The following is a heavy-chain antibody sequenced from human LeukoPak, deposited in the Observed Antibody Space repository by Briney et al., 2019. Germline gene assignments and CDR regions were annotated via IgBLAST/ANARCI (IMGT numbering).Heavy chain of an antibody. CDR2: IFYGEST. V-gene: IGHV4-59*12. J-gene: IGHJ6*02. D-gene: IGHD3-9*01. CDR1: DSPISGYY. CDR3: TRDLMDYDVSTGLHYYYMDV. Sequence: PSETLSLTCSVSDSPISGYYWTWIRQPPGKGLDWIGYIFYGESTDYNPSLKSRVTISRDNAKNTLYLQMNTLRVEDTAVYYCTRDLMDYDVSTGLHYYYMDVWGQGTTVTVSS.